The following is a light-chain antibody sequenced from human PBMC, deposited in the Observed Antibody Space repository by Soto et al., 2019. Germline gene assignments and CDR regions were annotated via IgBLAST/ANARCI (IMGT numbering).Light chain of an antibody. V-gene: IGKV1-5*03. CDR2: KAS. J-gene: IGKJ1*01. CDR3: QPYNSSPWT. CDR1: QSISSW. Sequence: DIQMTQSPSTLSASVGDRVTITCRASQSISSWLAWYQQKPGKAPKLLIYKASSLESGVTSRFRGSGSGTEFTLTISSLQPDDFAPYYCQPYNSSPWTFGQGTKVEIK.